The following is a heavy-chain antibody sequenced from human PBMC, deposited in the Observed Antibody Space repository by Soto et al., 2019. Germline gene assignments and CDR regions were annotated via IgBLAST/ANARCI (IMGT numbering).Heavy chain of an antibody. V-gene: IGHV1-46*01. J-gene: IGHJ6*02. CDR1: GYTFTSYY. Sequence: ASSVKVSCKASGYTFTSYYMHWVRQAPGQGLEWMGIINPSGGSTSYAQKFQGRVTMTRDTSTSTVYMELSSLRSEDTAVYYCARVPIYDLLPGPLSHLSTLDVCGQATPVTVS. CDR2: INPSGGST. D-gene: IGHD3-9*01. CDR3: ARVPIYDLLPGPLSHLSTLDV.